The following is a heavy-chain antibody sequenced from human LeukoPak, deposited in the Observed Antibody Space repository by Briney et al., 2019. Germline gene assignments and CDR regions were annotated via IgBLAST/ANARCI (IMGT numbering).Heavy chain of an antibody. J-gene: IGHJ5*02. CDR2: INPNSGGT. CDR1: GYTFTGYY. Sequence: ASVKVSCKTSGYTFTGYYIHWVRQAPGQGLEWMGWINPNSGGTNYAQNFQGRVTMTRDTSISTAYMELSRLRSDDTAVYYCVGDDVSPWGQGTLVTVSS. CDR3: VGDDVSP. V-gene: IGHV1-2*02.